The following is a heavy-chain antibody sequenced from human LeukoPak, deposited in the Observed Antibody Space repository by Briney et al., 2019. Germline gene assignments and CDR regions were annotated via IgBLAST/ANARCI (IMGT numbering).Heavy chain of an antibody. CDR3: ARDLGLYSPPYYYYYYMDV. J-gene: IGHJ6*03. CDR2: IWYDGSKK. CDR1: GFTFSNYG. Sequence: GGSLRLSCAASGFTFSNYGMHWVRQAPGEGLEWVAVIWYDGSKKYYADSVKGRFTISRDNSKNTLYLQMNSLRAEDTAVYYCARDLGLYSPPYYYYYYMDVWGKGTTVTVSS. D-gene: IGHD3-10*01. V-gene: IGHV3-33*01.